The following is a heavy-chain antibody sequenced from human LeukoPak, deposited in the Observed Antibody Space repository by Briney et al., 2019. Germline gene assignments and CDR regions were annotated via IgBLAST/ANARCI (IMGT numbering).Heavy chain of an antibody. CDR3: ARDLYGSGNAFDI. D-gene: IGHD3-10*01. J-gene: IGHJ3*02. CDR1: GFTFSNYW. V-gene: IGHV3-7*01. Sequence: PGGSLRLSCAASGFTFSNYWMNWVRQAPGKGLEWVANIKQDRSEKYYVDSVKGRFTISRDNGKNSLYLQMNSLRAEDTAVYYCARDLYGSGNAFDIWGQGTMVTVSS. CDR2: IKQDRSEK.